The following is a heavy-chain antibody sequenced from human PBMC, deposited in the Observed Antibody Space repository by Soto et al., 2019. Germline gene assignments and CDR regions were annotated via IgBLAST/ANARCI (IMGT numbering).Heavy chain of an antibody. V-gene: IGHV3-33*01. D-gene: IGHD6-19*01. J-gene: IGHJ4*02. CDR3: ARDLYSTGWYDGEMMY. CDR2: IWYDGSIK. CDR1: GFTFSSCG. Sequence: QVQLVESGGGVVQPGRSLRLSCAAFGFTFSSCGMHWVRQAPGKGLEWVAVIWYDGSIKYYADSVKGRFTTSRDNSKNTLYLQMNSLGAEDTAVYYCARDLYSTGWYDGEMMYWGQGTLVTVSS.